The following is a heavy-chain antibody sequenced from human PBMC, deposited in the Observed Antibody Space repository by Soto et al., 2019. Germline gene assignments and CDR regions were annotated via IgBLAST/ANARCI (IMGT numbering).Heavy chain of an antibody. D-gene: IGHD3-3*01. CDR2: INHSGST. J-gene: IGHJ6*02. CDR1: GGSFSCYY. Sequence: PSETLSLTCAVYGGSFSCYYWSWIRQPPGKGLEWIGEINHSGSTNYNPSLKSRVTISVDTSKNQFSLKLSSVTAADTAVYYCARGLWLRFLDWLYKKNYYYYYGMDVWGQGTTVTVSS. CDR3: ARGLWLRFLDWLYKKNYYYYYGMDV. V-gene: IGHV4-34*01.